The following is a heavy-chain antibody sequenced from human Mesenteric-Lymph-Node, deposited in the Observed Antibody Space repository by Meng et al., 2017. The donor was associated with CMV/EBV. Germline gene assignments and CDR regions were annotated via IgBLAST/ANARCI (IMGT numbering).Heavy chain of an antibody. J-gene: IGHJ6*02. CDR2: ISWNSGSI. CDR1: GFTFDDYA. CDR3: AGGFGELLDDYYYYFGMDV. D-gene: IGHD3-10*01. V-gene: IGHV3-9*01. Sequence: SLKISCAASGFTFDDYAMHWVRQAPGKGLEWVSGISWNSGSIGYADSVKGRFTISRDNAKNFLYLQMNSLRAEDTAVYYCAGGFGELLDDYYYYFGMDVWGQGTTVTVSS.